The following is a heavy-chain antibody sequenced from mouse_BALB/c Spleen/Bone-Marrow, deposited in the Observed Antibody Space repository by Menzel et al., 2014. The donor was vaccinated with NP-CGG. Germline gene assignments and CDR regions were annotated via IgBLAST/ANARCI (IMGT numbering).Heavy chain of an antibody. CDR2: IHPNSGNT. J-gene: IGHJ2*01. D-gene: IGHD2-14*01. Sequence: VHLVESGSVLVWPGASVKLSCKASGYTFTNSWIHWAKQRSGQGLEWIGEIHPNSGNTNFNEKFKVKATLTVDTSSSTAYVDLSSLTAEDSAVYYCARHHRYAYYFDYWGQGTTLTVSS. CDR3: ARHHRYAYYFDY. CDR1: GYTFTNSW. V-gene: IGHV1S130*01.